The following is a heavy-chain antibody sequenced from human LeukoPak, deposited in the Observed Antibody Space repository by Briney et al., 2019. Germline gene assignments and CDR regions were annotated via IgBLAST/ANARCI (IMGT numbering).Heavy chain of an antibody. CDR3: ARGRPHGNDY. J-gene: IGHJ4*02. Sequence: GGSLRLSCAASGFTFSSYWMNWVRQAPGKGLVWVSRIASDGSSTTYADSVKGRFSISRDNAKNTLYLQMNNLKGEDTAVYYGARGRPHGNDYWGQGTLVTVSS. CDR1: GFTFSSYW. V-gene: IGHV3-74*01. D-gene: IGHD4-23*01. CDR2: IASDGSST.